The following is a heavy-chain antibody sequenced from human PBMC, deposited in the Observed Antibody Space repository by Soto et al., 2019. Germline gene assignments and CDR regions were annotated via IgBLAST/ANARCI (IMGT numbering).Heavy chain of an antibody. J-gene: IGHJ5*02. CDR1: GGSISSYY. V-gene: IGHV4-59*01. Sequence: QVQLQESGPGLVKPSETLSLTCTVSGGSISSYYWSWIRQPPGKGLEWIGYIYYSGSTNYNPSLKSRVTISVDTSKNQFSLKLSSVTAADTAVYYCARRGTGTTRGWFDPWGQGTLVTVSS. D-gene: IGHD1-1*01. CDR3: ARRGTGTTRGWFDP. CDR2: IYYSGST.